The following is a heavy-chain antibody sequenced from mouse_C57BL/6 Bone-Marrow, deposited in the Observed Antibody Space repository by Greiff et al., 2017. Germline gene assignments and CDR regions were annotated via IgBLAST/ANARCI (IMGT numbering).Heavy chain of an antibody. CDR3: ARHRATAAYFDV. J-gene: IGHJ1*03. Sequence: EVKLMESGGDLVKPGGSLKLSCAASGFTFSSYGMSWVRQTPDKRLEWVATISSGGSYTYYPDSVKGRFTISRDNAKNTLYLQMSSLKSEDTAMDYCARHRATAAYFDVWGTGTAVTVTS. CDR2: ISSGGSYT. CDR1: GFTFSSYG. D-gene: IGHD3-3*01. V-gene: IGHV5-6*01.